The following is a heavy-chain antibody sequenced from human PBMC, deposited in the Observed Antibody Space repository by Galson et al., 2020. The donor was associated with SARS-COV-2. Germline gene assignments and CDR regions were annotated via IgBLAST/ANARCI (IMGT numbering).Heavy chain of an antibody. D-gene: IGHD3-3*01. Sequence: SVKVSCMASVGTFSSYAISGVRQPPGQGREGMGGIIPIHGIANYPQRFQGRVTITADKSTRTAYMELSSLRSDDTAGYYCAGAATYYDFWSGYDNWYIDLWGRGTLVTVSS. CDR2: IIPIHGIA. J-gene: IGHJ2*01. CDR1: VGTFSSYA. V-gene: IGHV1-69*10. CDR3: AGAATYYDFWSGYDNWYIDL.